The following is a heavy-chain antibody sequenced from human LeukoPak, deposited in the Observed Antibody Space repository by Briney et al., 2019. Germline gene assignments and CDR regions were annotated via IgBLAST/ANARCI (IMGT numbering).Heavy chain of an antibody. CDR2: IIPIFGTA. V-gene: IGHV1-69*13. J-gene: IGHJ4*02. CDR1: GGTFSSYA. CDR3: ARGGGPYDSSGYYHLDY. Sequence: SVKVSCKASGGTFSSYAISWVRQAPGQGLEWMGGIIPIFGTANYAQKFQGRVTITADESTSTAYMELSSLRSEDTAVYYCARGGGPYDSSGYYHLDYWGQGTLVTVSS. D-gene: IGHD3-22*01.